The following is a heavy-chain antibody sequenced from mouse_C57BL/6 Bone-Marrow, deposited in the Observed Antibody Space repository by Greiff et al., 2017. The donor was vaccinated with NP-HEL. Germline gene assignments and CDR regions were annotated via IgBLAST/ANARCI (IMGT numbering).Heavy chain of an antibody. Sequence: VQLKESGPELVKPGASVKISCKASGYSFTGYYMNWVKQSPEKSLEWIGEINPSTGGTTYNQKFKAKATLTVDKSSSTAYMQLKSLTSEDSAVYYCARAYDGYWGQGTTLTVSS. CDR3: ARAYDGY. J-gene: IGHJ2*01. V-gene: IGHV1-42*01. CDR1: GYSFTGYY. D-gene: IGHD2-3*01. CDR2: INPSTGGT.